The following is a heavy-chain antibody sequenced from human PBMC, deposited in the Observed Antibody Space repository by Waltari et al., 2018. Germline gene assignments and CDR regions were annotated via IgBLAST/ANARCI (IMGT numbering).Heavy chain of an antibody. Sequence: QVQLQESAPGLVKPLETLSLTCDVSGYFTNTGFDWCWLRQPPGKGLEWVGTIYHDGTTFYSPSLNSRVTMSMDMSKNQISLKLTSVTAADTAVYYCTRQVLGYCTSAACRRLESWGQGTLVTVSS. D-gene: IGHD2-2*03. CDR1: GYFTNTGFD. CDR2: IYHDGTT. J-gene: IGHJ4*02. V-gene: IGHV4-38-2*01. CDR3: TRQVLGYCTSAACRRLES.